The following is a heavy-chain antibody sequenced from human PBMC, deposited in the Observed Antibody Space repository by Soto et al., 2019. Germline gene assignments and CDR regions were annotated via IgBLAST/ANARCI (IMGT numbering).Heavy chain of an antibody. J-gene: IGHJ6*02. CDR3: ARHYSAMGV. CDR1: GFTVSSDS. V-gene: IGHV3-53*02. Sequence: EVQLVETGGDLIQPGGSLRLSCAASGFTVSSDSMTWVRQAPGKGLEWISIIYSDNNTDYADSVKGRFSIARDTSKNILYLQMNSLRAEDTDEYYCARHYSAMGVWGQGTTVTVSS. CDR2: IYSDNNT.